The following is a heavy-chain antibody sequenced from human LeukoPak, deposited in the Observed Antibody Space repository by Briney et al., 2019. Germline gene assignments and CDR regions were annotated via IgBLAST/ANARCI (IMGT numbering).Heavy chain of an antibody. D-gene: IGHD2-2*02. V-gene: IGHV4-59*11. J-gene: IGHJ4*02. CDR1: GGSINSHY. CDR3: ARYRRDNTYFLDH. CDR2: IYYSGST. Sequence: PSETLSLTCTDSGGSINSHYWSWIRQPPGKGLEWIGYIYYSGSTNYNPSLKSRVTMSVDTSMNQFSLKLSSVTAADTAVYYCARYRRDNTYFLDHWGQGTLVTVFS.